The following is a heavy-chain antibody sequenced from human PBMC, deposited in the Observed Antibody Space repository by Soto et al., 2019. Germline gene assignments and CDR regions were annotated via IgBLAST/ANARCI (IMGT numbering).Heavy chain of an antibody. V-gene: IGHV3-30*18. CDR3: AKDLDYGDHLYDS. J-gene: IGHJ5*02. Sequence: QVQLVASGGGVVQPGRSLRLSCVTSGFTFSNFGMHWVRQAPGKGLEWVAVISNDGNHKFYEDSVKGRYNISRDNSKNTLYLQMNGLRREDTAVFYCAKDLDYGDHLYDSWGLGTLVTVSS. D-gene: IGHD4-17*01. CDR2: ISNDGNHK. CDR1: GFTFSNFG.